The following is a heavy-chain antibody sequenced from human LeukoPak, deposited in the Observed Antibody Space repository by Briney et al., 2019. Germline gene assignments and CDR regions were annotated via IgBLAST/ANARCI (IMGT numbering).Heavy chain of an antibody. V-gene: IGHV3-15*01. D-gene: IGHD2/OR15-2a*01. CDR3: TTFYHEYSPY. Sequence: GGSLRLSCAASGFSFMNTWMIWVRQAPGKGLEWVGRIKSNADGGTPDYAAPARGRFTISRDDSKNTLYLQMNSLKTEDTAVYYCTTFYHEYSPYWGRGTLVTVSS. J-gene: IGHJ4*02. CDR2: IKSNADGGTP. CDR1: GFSFMNTW.